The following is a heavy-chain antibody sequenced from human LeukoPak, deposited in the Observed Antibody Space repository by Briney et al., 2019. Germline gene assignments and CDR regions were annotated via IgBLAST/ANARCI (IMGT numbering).Heavy chain of an antibody. CDR1: GFIFSSYS. CDR3: ARRRSGSSYFDY. CDR2: ISSSSSYI. J-gene: IGHJ4*02. D-gene: IGHD1-26*01. V-gene: IGHV3-21*01. Sequence: GGSLRLSCAASGFIFSSYSMNWVRQAPGKGLEWVSSISSSSSYIYYADSVQGRFTISRDNAKNSLYLQMNSLRAEDTAVYYCARRRSGSSYFDYWGQGTLVTVSS.